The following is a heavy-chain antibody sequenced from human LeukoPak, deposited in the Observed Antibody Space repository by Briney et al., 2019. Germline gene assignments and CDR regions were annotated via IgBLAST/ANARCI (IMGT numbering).Heavy chain of an antibody. CDR3: ARLEKKSYYYMDV. J-gene: IGHJ6*03. D-gene: IGHD1-1*01. CDR1: GFTVSSNY. CDR2: FYSSGST. Sequence: PGGSLRLSCAVSGFTVSSNYMGWVRQAPGKGLEWVSVFYSSGSTYYADSVKGRFTISRDNSENTLFLQMNTLRAEDTAVYYCARLEKKSYYYMDVWGKGTTVTVSS. V-gene: IGHV3-53*01.